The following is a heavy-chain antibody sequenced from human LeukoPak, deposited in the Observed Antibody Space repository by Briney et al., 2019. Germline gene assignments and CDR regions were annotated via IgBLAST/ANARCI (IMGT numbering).Heavy chain of an antibody. D-gene: IGHD3-3*01. CDR2: ISSDSRYI. Sequence: GGSLRLSCAASGFTFRTYTMNWVRQAPGKRLEWVSSISSDSRYIYYADSVKGRFTISRDNSKNTLYLQMNSLRAEDTAVYYCARHDWFDPWGQGTLVTVSS. V-gene: IGHV3-21*04. CDR1: GFTFRTYT. J-gene: IGHJ5*02. CDR3: ARHDWFDP.